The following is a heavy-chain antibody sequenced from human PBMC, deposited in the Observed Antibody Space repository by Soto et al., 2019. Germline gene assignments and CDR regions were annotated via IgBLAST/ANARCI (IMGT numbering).Heavy chain of an antibody. V-gene: IGHV3-30*18. CDR2: ISYDGSNK. CDR1: GFTFSNYG. D-gene: IGHD1-26*01. CDR3: AKDLGSGSYLFDAFDI. Sequence: PGGSLRLSCAASGFTFSNYGMHWVRQAPGKGLEWVAVISYDGSNKYYADSVKGRFTISRDNSKNTLYLQMNSLRAEDTAVYYCAKDLGSGSYLFDAFDIWGQGTMVTVS. J-gene: IGHJ3*02.